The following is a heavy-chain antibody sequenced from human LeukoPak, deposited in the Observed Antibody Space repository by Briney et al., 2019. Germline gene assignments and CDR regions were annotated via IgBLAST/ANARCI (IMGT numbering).Heavy chain of an antibody. Sequence: SETLSLTCAVYGGSFSGYYWSWIRQPPGKGLEWIGEINHSGSTNYNPSLKSRVTISVDTSKNQFSLKLSSVTAADTAVYYCARRVDFWTYAFDIWGQGTMVTVSS. D-gene: IGHD3/OR15-3a*01. CDR2: INHSGST. V-gene: IGHV4-34*01. J-gene: IGHJ3*02. CDR3: ARRVDFWTYAFDI. CDR1: GGSFSGYY.